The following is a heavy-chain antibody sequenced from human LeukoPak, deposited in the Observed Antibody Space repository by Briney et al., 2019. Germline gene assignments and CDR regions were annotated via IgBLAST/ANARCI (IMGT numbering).Heavy chain of an antibody. J-gene: IGHJ4*02. D-gene: IGHD3-3*01. CDR3: ARHVRFEGVDY. CDR1: GFIFTSYW. CDR2: IKQDGSEK. Sequence: SGGSLRLFCAASGFIFTSYWMSWVRQAPGKGLEWVANIKQDGSEKYYVDSVKGRFTISRDNAKNSLFLQMSSLRAEDTAVYYCARHVRFEGVDYWGQGTLVTVSS. V-gene: IGHV3-7*01.